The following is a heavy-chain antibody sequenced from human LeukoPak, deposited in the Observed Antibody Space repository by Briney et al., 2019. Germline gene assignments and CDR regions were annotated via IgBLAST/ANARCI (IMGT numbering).Heavy chain of an antibody. CDR1: GGSISSYY. V-gene: IGHV4-59*01. Sequence: SETLSLTCTVSGGSISSYYWSWLRQPPGKGLEWIGYIYYSGSTNYNPSLKSRVTISVDTSKNQFSLKLSSVTAADTAVYYCAGDTAMVIRAFDIWGQGTMVTVSS. CDR3: AGDTAMVIRAFDI. D-gene: IGHD5-18*01. CDR2: IYYSGST. J-gene: IGHJ3*02.